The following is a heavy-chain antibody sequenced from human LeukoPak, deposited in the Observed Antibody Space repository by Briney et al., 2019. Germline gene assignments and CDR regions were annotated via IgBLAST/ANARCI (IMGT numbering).Heavy chain of an antibody. CDR2: ISSSGSTI. D-gene: IGHD5-12*01. V-gene: IGHV3-48*04. Sequence: PGGSLSLSGAASGFIFSNYGMNWVRPPAPKGLEWVSYISSSGSTIYYADSVKGRFTISRDNAKNSLFLQMNSLRADDTAVYYCARGPSGYHNTGGQGTLVTVSS. CDR3: ARGPSGYHNT. CDR1: GFIFSNYG. J-gene: IGHJ4*02.